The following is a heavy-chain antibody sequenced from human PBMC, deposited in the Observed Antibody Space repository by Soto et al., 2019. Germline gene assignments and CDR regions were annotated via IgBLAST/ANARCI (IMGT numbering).Heavy chain of an antibody. CDR1: GFTFSSYA. CDR2: ISGSGGST. D-gene: IGHD3-16*02. V-gene: IGHV3-23*01. Sequence: GGSLRLSCAASGFTFSSYAMSWVRQAPGKGLEWVSAISGSGGSTYYADSVKGRFTISRDNSKNTLYLQMNSLRAEDTAVYYCAKLAYDYIWGSYRAPYWGQGTLVTVS. J-gene: IGHJ4*02. CDR3: AKLAYDYIWGSYRAPY.